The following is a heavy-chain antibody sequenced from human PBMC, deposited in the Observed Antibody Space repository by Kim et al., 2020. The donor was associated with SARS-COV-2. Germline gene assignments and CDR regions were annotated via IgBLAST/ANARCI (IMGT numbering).Heavy chain of an antibody. Sequence: SETLSLTCTVSGGSISSGGYYWSWIRQHPGKGLEWIGYIYYSGSTYYNPSLKSRVTISVDTSKNQFSLKLSSVTAADTAVYYCARASDYGDYGGETLSIDYWGQGTLVTVSS. D-gene: IGHD4-17*01. CDR1: GGSISSGGYY. CDR3: ARASDYGDYGGETLSIDY. CDR2: IYYSGST. J-gene: IGHJ4*02. V-gene: IGHV4-31*03.